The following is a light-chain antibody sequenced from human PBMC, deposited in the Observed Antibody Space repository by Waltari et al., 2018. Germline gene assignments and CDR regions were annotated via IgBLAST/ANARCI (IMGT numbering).Light chain of an antibody. CDR1: RSDVATYNL. V-gene: IGLV2-23*02. Sequence: QSALTQPASVSGSPGQSITVSCTGSRSDVATYNLVSWYQHHPGKAPKLLIYEVNQRPSAVSTRYAASKSDNTASLTVTGLQAEDEADYICSSYAGPHSVVFGGGTKVTVL. CDR3: SSYAGPHSVV. J-gene: IGLJ2*01. CDR2: EVN.